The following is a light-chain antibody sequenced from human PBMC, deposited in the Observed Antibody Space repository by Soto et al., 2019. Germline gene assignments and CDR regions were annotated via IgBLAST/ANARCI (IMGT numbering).Light chain of an antibody. Sequence: IVLTQSPGTLSVSPGERATLSCRASQSVNSDYLAWYQHKPGQAPRLLIYGASARATGIPDRFSGSGSGTDFNLTISRLDPEDFGVYYCQQYGSSPPFIFGQGTKVEIK. CDR2: GAS. CDR1: QSVNSDY. V-gene: IGKV3-20*01. J-gene: IGKJ2*01. CDR3: QQYGSSPPFI.